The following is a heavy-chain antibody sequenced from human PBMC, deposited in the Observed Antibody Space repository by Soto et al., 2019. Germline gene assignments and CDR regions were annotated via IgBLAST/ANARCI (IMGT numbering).Heavy chain of an antibody. D-gene: IGHD4-17*01. V-gene: IGHV4-4*02. CDR1: GGSISSSNW. CDR3: ARDSRDYGDYPPEYYYYYGMDV. CDR2: IYHSGST. J-gene: IGHJ6*02. Sequence: SETLSLTCAVSGGSISSSNWWSWVRQPPGKGLEWIGEIYHSGSTNYNPSLNSRVTISVDTSKNQFSLKLSSVTAADTAVYYCARDSRDYGDYPPEYYYYYGMDVWGQGTTVTVSS.